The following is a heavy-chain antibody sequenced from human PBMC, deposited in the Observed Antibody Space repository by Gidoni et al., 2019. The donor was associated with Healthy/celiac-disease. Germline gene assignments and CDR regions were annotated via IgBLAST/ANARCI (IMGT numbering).Heavy chain of an antibody. D-gene: IGHD3-3*01. CDR2: ISGSGGST. CDR1: GFTFSSYA. Sequence: EVQLLESGGGLVQPGGSVRLSCAASGFTFSSYAMSWVRQAPGKGLEWVSAISGSGGSTYYADSVKGRFTISRDNSKNTLYLQMNSLRAEDTAVYYCAKGPWSIFGVDGDAFDIWGQGTMVTVSS. J-gene: IGHJ3*02. CDR3: AKGPWSIFGVDGDAFDI. V-gene: IGHV3-23*01.